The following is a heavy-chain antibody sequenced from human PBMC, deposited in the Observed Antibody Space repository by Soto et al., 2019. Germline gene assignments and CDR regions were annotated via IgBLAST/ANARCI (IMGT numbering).Heavy chain of an antibody. J-gene: IGHJ6*02. CDR1: GFTFSSYW. D-gene: IGHD3-16*01. Sequence: PGGSLRLSCAASGFTFSSYWMSWVRQAPGKGLEWVANIKQDGSEKYYVDPVKGRFTISRDNAKNSLYLQMNSLRAEDTAVYYCARVMHFTDPVGGMDVWGQGTTVTVSS. CDR2: IKQDGSEK. V-gene: IGHV3-7*03. CDR3: ARVMHFTDPVGGMDV.